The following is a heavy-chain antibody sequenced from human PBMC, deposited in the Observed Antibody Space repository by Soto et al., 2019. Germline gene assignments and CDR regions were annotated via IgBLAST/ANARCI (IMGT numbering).Heavy chain of an antibody. Sequence: ASVKVSCKASGYSFTTYYMHWVRQAPGQGLEWMGIINPSGGTTTYAQKFKGRVTMTGDTSTSTVYMDLSSLRSDDTAVYYCARSYIVATILAFDVWGQGTMVTVSS. V-gene: IGHV1-46*03. D-gene: IGHD5-12*01. J-gene: IGHJ3*01. CDR2: INPSGGTT. CDR3: ARSYIVATILAFDV. CDR1: GYSFTTYY.